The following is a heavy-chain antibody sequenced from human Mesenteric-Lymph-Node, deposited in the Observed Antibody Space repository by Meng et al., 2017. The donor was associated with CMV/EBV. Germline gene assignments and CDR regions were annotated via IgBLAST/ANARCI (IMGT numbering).Heavy chain of an antibody. CDR1: GFSLSTSGVG. CDR2: IYWDDDK. CDR3: AHSSGIAAAGPFYFDY. Sequence: QITLKESGPTLVKPTQTRPLTCTLSGFSLSTSGVGVGWIRQPPGKALEWLALIYWDDDKRYSPSLKSRLTITKDNSKNQVVLTMTNMDPVDTATYYCAHSSGIAAAGPFYFDYWGQGTLVTVSS. J-gene: IGHJ4*02. V-gene: IGHV2-5*02. D-gene: IGHD6-13*01.